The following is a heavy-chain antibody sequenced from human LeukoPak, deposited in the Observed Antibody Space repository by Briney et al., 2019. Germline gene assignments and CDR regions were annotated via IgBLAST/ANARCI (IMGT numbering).Heavy chain of an antibody. CDR2: IIPILGIA. CDR1: GYTFTDYY. Sequence: SVKVSCKASGYTFTDYYMHWVRQAPGQGLEWMGRIIPILGIANYAQKFQGRVTITADKSTSTAYMELSSLRSEDTAVYYCARERKTYCYDSSGYCGAWGQGTLVTVSS. CDR3: ARERKTYCYDSSGYCGA. V-gene: IGHV1-69*04. J-gene: IGHJ5*02. D-gene: IGHD3-22*01.